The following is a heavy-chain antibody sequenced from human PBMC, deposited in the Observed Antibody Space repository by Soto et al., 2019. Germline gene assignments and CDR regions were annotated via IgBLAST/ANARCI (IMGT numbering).Heavy chain of an antibody. CDR2: LDRKGQIT. V-gene: IGHV3-64D*06. CDR1: GVSFSEYT. J-gene: IGHJ4*02. Sequence: PWGSLRISCAAPGVSFSEYTMHWFCQTSAKRLEYISILDRKGQITDYAESVKGRFAISRDNSKNMLYLQMTSLRSDDTAVYYCVKYRLRHWTRSISYILHSSGQRT. D-gene: IGHD1-1*01. CDR3: VKYRLRHWTRSISYILHS.